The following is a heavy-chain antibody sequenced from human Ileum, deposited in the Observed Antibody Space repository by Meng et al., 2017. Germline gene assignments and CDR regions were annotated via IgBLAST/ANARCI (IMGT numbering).Heavy chain of an antibody. J-gene: IGHJ4*02. CDR1: GGSVSSSGYQ. V-gene: IGHV4-61*08. CDR3: ARDHWGSLDY. Sequence: VQLQESGPGLVRPSETLSLICAVSGGSVSSSGYQWGWIRQHPGKGLEWIGYASTNYNPSLKSRVTISVDTSKNQFSLKLTSVTAADTAVYYCARDHWGSLDYWGQGVLVTVSS. D-gene: IGHD7-27*01. CDR2: AST.